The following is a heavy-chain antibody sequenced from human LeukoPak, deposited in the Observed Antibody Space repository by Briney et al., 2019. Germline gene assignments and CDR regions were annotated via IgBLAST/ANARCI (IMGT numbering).Heavy chain of an antibody. CDR2: ISGSGGST. CDR1: GFTFSSYA. D-gene: IGHD2-2*02. J-gene: IGHJ6*02. CDR3: AKGVPAAIWDYYYGMDV. Sequence: GGSLRLSCAGSGFTFSSYAMSWVRQAPGKGLEWVSAISGSGGSTYYADSVKGRFTISRDNSKNTLYLQMNSLRAEDTAVYYCAKGVPAAIWDYYYGMDVWGQGTTVTVSS. V-gene: IGHV3-23*01.